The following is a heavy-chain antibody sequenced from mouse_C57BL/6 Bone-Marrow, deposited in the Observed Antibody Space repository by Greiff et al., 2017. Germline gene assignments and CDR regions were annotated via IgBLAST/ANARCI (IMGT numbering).Heavy chain of an antibody. CDR2: LYPGDGDT. Sequence: VQLKESGPELVKPGASVKISCKASGYAFSSSWMNWVKQRPGKGLEWIGRLYPGDGDTNYNGKFKGKATLTADKSSSTAYIQLSILTSEDSPVYFCARSRWAWFAYWGQGTLVTVSA. CDR3: ARSRWAWFAY. D-gene: IGHD4-1*01. CDR1: GYAFSSSW. J-gene: IGHJ3*01. V-gene: IGHV1-82*01.